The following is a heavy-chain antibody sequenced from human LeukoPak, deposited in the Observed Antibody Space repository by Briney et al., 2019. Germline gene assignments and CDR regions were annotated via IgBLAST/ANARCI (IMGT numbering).Heavy chain of an antibody. J-gene: IGHJ4*02. CDR3: AKPAYDGSGYYPIDY. D-gene: IGHD3-22*01. V-gene: IGHV3-30-3*02. Sequence: GGSLRLSCAASGFTFSSYAMHWVRQAPGKGLEWVAVISYDGSNKYYADSVKGRFTISRDNSKSTLHLQMNSLRAEDTAVYYCAKPAYDGSGYYPIDYWGQGTLVTVSS. CDR1: GFTFSSYA. CDR2: ISYDGSNK.